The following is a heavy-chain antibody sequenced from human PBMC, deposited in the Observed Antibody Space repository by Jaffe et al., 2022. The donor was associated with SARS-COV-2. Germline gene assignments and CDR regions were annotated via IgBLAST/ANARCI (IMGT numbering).Heavy chain of an antibody. CDR1: GFTFSNYW. CDR2: INPDATIT. V-gene: IGHV3-74*01. J-gene: IGHJ4*02. D-gene: IGHD3-22*01. CDR3: VRGTRMIPGADY. Sequence: EVQLVESGGGLVQPGGSLRLSCVGSGFTFSNYWLHWVRQAPGKGLLWVSRINPDATITTYADSVKGRFTISRDNAENTLYLQMNSLRVEDTAFYYCVRGTRMIPGADYWGRGTLVTVSS.